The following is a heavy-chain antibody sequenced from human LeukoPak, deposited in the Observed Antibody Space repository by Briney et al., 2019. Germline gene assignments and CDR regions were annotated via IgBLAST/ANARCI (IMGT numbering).Heavy chain of an antibody. CDR3: ARGQGYYYGSGIKGRRFDP. CDR1: GGSISSSNW. CDR2: IYHSGST. V-gene: IGHV4-4*02. J-gene: IGHJ5*02. D-gene: IGHD3-10*01. Sequence: PSGTLSLTCAVSGGSISSSNWWSWVRQPPGKGLEWIGEIYHSGSTNYNPSLKSRVTISVDKSKNQFSLKLSSVTAADTAVYYCARGQGYYYGSGIKGRRFDPWGQGTLVTVSS.